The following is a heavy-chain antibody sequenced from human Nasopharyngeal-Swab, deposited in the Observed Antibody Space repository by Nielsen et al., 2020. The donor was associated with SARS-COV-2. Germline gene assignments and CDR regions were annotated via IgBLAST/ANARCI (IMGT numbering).Heavy chain of an antibody. Sequence: SVTVSCKASGYTFTSYGISWVRQAPGQGLEWMVWISAYNGNTNYAQKLQGRVTMTTDTSTSTAYMEPRSLRSDDTAVYYCARGFHIVVVPAAIGGKYYYYYGMDVWGQGTTVTVSS. D-gene: IGHD2-2*01. J-gene: IGHJ6*02. CDR3: ARGFHIVVVPAAIGGKYYYYYGMDV. V-gene: IGHV1-18*01. CDR2: ISAYNGNT. CDR1: GYTFTSYG.